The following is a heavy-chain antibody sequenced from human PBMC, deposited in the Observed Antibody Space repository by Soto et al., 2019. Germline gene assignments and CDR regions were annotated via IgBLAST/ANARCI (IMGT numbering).Heavy chain of an antibody. CDR3: ARLPQRLRSPFWRGYQPYGMDV. V-gene: IGHV5-51*01. D-gene: IGHD3-3*01. Sequence: GESLKISCKGSGYSFTSYWIGWVRQMPGKGLEWMGIIYPGDSDTRYSPSFQGQVTISADKSISTAYLQWSSLKASDTAMYYCARLPQRLRSPFWRGYQPYGMDVWGQGTTVTVSS. J-gene: IGHJ6*02. CDR1: GYSFTSYW. CDR2: IYPGDSDT.